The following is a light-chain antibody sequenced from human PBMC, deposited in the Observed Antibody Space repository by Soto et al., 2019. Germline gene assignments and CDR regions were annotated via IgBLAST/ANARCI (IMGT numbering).Light chain of an antibody. CDR1: QSVSVN. Sequence: EIVLTQSPGTLSLSPGERATLSCRASQSVSVNLAWYQQKPGQAPRLLIYGVSTRATGIPARFSGSESGTEFTLTISSLQSEDFAVYYCQQYNSWPLTFGGGTKVDIK. CDR3: QQYNSWPLT. V-gene: IGKV3-15*01. J-gene: IGKJ4*01. CDR2: GVS.